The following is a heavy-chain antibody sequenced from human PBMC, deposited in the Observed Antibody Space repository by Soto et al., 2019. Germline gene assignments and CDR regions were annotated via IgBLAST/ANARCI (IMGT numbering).Heavy chain of an antibody. CDR3: ARGSSGWYWFDP. V-gene: IGHV4-4*02. J-gene: IGHJ5*02. CDR2: IYHSGST. Sequence: PSETLSLTCAVSGGSISSSNCWSFVRQPPGKGLEWIGEIYHSGSTNYNPSLKSRVTISVDKSKYQFSLKLSPVTAADTAVYYCARGSSGWYWFDPWGQGTLVTVSS. CDR1: GGSISSSNC. D-gene: IGHD6-19*01.